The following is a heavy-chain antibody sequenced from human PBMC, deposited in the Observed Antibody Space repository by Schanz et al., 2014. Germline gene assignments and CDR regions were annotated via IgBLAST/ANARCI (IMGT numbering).Heavy chain of an antibody. CDR1: GFTFSDYY. J-gene: IGHJ6*02. CDR3: ARDTSYGMDV. V-gene: IGHV3-11*04. Sequence: VQLLESGGGLVQPGGSLRLSCAASGFTFSDYYMSWIRQAPGKGLEWVSYISSSGTTIYYADSVKGRFTISRDNAKISLYLQMNSLRVEYTAVYYCARDTSYGMDVWGQGTTVTVSS. CDR2: ISSSGTTI.